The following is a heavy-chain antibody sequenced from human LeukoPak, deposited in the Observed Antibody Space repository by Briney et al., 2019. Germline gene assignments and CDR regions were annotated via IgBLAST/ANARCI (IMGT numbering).Heavy chain of an antibody. CDR1: EFTFSSYS. J-gene: IGHJ4*02. V-gene: IGHV3-30*02. CDR2: IRYDGSNK. Sequence: GGSLRLSCAASEFTFSSYSMNWVRQAPGKGLEWVAFIRYDGSNKYYADSVKGRFTISRNNSKNTLYLQMNSLRAEDTAVYYCAKERIVPAAFDYWGQGTLVTVSS. D-gene: IGHD2-2*01. CDR3: AKERIVPAAFDY.